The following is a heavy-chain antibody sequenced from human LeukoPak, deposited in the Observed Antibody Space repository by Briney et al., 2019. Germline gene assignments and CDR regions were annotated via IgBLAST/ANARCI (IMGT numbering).Heavy chain of an antibody. CDR1: GGSVRTYY. D-gene: IGHD4-11*01. CDR3: AGAHSNSFYFGF. Sequence: SETLPLTCTVSGGSVRTYYWSWIRQSPGKGLEWIGYIYSGSTNYNPSLKSRVTISVDASKNQCSLKLRSVTAADTAVYFCAGAHSNSFYFGFWGQGTLVSVSS. V-gene: IGHV4-59*02. CDR2: IYSGST. J-gene: IGHJ4*02.